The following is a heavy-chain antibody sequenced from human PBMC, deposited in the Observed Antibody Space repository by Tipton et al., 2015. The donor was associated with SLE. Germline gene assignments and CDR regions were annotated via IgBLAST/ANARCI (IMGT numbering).Heavy chain of an antibody. CDR1: GGSINSYY. V-gene: IGHV4-59*05. CDR2: IYYGGTI. D-gene: IGHD5-12*01. Sequence: LRLFCTVSGGSINSYYWSWIRQPPGKGLEWIGRIYYGGTIYYNPSLKSRVTISVDTSKNQFSLRQTSVTAADTAVYYCAKSGFGRGSYFHHWGQGTLVSVSS. CDR3: AKSGFGRGSYFHH. J-gene: IGHJ1*01.